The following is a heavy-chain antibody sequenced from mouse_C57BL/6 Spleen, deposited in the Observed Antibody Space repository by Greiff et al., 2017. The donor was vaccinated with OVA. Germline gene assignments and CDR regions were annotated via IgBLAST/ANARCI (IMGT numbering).Heavy chain of an antibody. J-gene: IGHJ4*01. CDR2: IRNKANGYTT. CDR1: GFTFTDYY. Sequence: EVKLVESGGGLVQPGGSLSLSCAASGFTFTDYYMSWVRQPPGKALEWLGFIRNKANGYTTEYSASVKGRFTISRDNSQSILYLQMNALRAEDSATYYCARYHGNYFYYAMDYWGQGTSVTVSS. D-gene: IGHD2-1*01. CDR3: ARYHGNYFYYAMDY. V-gene: IGHV7-3*01.